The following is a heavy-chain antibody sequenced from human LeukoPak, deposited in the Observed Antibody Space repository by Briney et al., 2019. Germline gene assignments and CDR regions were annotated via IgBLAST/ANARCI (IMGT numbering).Heavy chain of an antibody. CDR3: ARDGYYYDSSGYYCEAFDI. V-gene: IGHV4-4*07. D-gene: IGHD3-22*01. Sequence: PETLSLTCTVSGGSTSSYYWSWIRQTARKGLERVGRIYISGSTTDTPSLKSRITISVDTSKNQFPLKLSSVTAADTAVYYCARDGYYYDSSGYYCEAFDIWGQGTMVTVSS. J-gene: IGHJ3*02. CDR2: IYISGST. CDR1: GGSTSSYY.